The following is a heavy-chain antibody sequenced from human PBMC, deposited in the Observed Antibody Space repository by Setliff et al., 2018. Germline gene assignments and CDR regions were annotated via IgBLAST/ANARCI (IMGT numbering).Heavy chain of an antibody. V-gene: IGHV1-18*01. D-gene: IGHD3-22*01. CDR2: ISAYNGNT. J-gene: IGHJ4*02. CDR1: GYTFTSYG. Sequence: ASVKVSCKASGYTFTSYGISWVRQAPGQGLEWMGWISAYNGNTNYAQKLQGRVTMTTDTSTSTAYMELRSLRSDDTAVYYWARDYYGTSENYFDYWGQGTLVTVSS. CDR3: ARDYYGTSENYFDY.